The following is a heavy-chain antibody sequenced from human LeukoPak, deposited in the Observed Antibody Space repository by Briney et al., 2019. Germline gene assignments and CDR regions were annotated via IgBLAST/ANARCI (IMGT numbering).Heavy chain of an antibody. D-gene: IGHD6-13*01. CDR3: ARGYSSSWYGVHSRDNWFDP. CDR1: GGSISSGGYY. V-gene: IGHV4-31*03. J-gene: IGHJ5*02. CDR2: IYYSGST. Sequence: SETLSLTCTVSGGSISSGGYYWSWIRQHPGKGLEWIVYIYYSGSTYYNPSLKSRVTISVDTSKNQFSLKLSSVTAADTAVYYCARGYSSSWYGVHSRDNWFDPWGQGTLVTVSS.